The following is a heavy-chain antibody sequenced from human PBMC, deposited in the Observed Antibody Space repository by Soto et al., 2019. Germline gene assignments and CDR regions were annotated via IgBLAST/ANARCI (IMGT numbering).Heavy chain of an antibody. Sequence: ASVKVSYKASGYTSSTYGISWVRQAPGQGLKWMGWIGAYNGDTNYAQKLQGRVTMTTDTSTSTAYMELTSLRSDDTAIYYCARDRGYSPDSFDIWGQGTIVTVSS. CDR2: IGAYNGDT. CDR3: ARDRGYSPDSFDI. J-gene: IGHJ3*02. CDR1: GYTSSTYG. D-gene: IGHD5-18*01. V-gene: IGHV1-18*01.